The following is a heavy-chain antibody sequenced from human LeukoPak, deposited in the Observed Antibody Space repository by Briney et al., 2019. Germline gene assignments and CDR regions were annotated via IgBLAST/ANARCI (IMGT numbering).Heavy chain of an antibody. CDR3: ARDQSGGHYDFWGGPHGDDAFDI. CDR1: GYTFTSYY. CDR2: INPNSGGT. D-gene: IGHD3-3*01. V-gene: IGHV1-2*02. J-gene: IGHJ3*02. Sequence: ASVKVSCKASGYTFTSYYMHWVRQAPGQGLEWMGWINPNSGGTNYAQKFQGRVTMTRDTSISTAYMELSRLRSDDTAVYYCARDQSGGHYDFWGGPHGDDAFDIWGQGTMVTVSS.